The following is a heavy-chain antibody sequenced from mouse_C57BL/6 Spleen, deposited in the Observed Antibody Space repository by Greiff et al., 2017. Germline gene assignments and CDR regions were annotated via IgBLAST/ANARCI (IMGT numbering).Heavy chain of an antibody. Sequence: QVHVKQSGPGLVQPSQSLSITCTVSGFSLTSYGVHWVRQSPGKGLEWLGVIWSGGSTDSNAAFISRLSISKDNSKSQVFFKMNSLQADDTAIYYCARNYYGNYVFDYWGQGTTLTVSS. CDR3: ARNYYGNYVFDY. J-gene: IGHJ2*01. D-gene: IGHD2-1*01. V-gene: IGHV2-2*01. CDR1: GFSLTSYG. CDR2: IWSGGST.